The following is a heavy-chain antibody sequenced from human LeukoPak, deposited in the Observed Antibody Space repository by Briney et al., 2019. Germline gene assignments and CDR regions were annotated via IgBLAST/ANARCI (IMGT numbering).Heavy chain of an antibody. D-gene: IGHD2-15*01. CDR3: ARDRDCSGGSCYPDY. J-gene: IGHJ4*01. CDR2: ISGSGGST. V-gene: IGHV3-23*01. Sequence: GGSLRLSCAASGFTFSSYAMSWVRQAPGKGLEWVSAISGSGGSTYYADSVKGRFTISRDNAKNSLYLQMNSLRAEDTAVYYCARDRDCSGGSCYPDYWGQGTLVTVSS. CDR1: GFTFSSYA.